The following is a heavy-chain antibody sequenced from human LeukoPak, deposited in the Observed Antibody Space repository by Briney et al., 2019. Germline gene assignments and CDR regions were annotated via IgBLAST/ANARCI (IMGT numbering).Heavy chain of an antibody. CDR1: GGSFSGYY. D-gene: IGHD5-18*01. V-gene: IGHV4-34*01. Sequence: SETLSLTCAVYGGSFSGYYWSWIRQPPGKGLEWIGEINHSGSTNYNPSLKSRVTISVDTSKNQFSLKLSSVTAADTAVYYCASSTGYSYGYYYYGMDVWGQGTTVTVSS. CDR3: ASSTGYSYGYYYYGMDV. J-gene: IGHJ6*02. CDR2: INHSGST.